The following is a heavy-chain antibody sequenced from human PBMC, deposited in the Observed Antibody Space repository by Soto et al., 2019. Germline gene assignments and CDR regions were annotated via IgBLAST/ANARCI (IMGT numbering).Heavy chain of an antibody. CDR3: ARVHSSGWYSKGWANWFDP. CDR2: IIPIFGTA. Sequence: QVQLVQSGAEVKKPGSSVKVSCKASGGTFSSYAISWVRQAPGQGLEWMGGIIPIFGTANYAQKFQGRVTITADESTSTAYMELSSLRSEDTAVYYCARVHSSGWYSKGWANWFDPWGQGTLVTVSS. J-gene: IGHJ5*02. D-gene: IGHD6-19*01. CDR1: GGTFSSYA. V-gene: IGHV1-69*01.